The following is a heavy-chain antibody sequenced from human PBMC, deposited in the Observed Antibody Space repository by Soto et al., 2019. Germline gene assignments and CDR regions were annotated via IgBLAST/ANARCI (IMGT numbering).Heavy chain of an antibody. J-gene: IGHJ4*02. V-gene: IGHV4-38-2*01. CDR1: GYSIASGYY. CDR2: IYHAGSV. CDR3: ARTFDS. Sequence: PSETLSLTCAVSGYSIASGYYWAWIRQSPGKGLEWIGSIYHAGSVYYNPSLNSRVAVSLDTSKNHFSLKLTSVTAADTAVYYCARTFDSWGQGTLVTVSS.